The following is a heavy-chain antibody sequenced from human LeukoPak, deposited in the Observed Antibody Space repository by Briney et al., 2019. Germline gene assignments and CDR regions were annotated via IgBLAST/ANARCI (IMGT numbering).Heavy chain of an antibody. D-gene: IGHD3-22*01. V-gene: IGHV3-11*01. Sequence: PGGSLRLSCAASEFTFSDYYMSWIRQAPGKGLEWVSYISSSGSTIYYADSVKGRFTISRDNAKNSLYLQMNSLRAEDTAVYYCARDSLPYYYDSSGFDYWGQGTLVTVSS. CDR1: EFTFSDYY. CDR2: ISSSGSTI. J-gene: IGHJ4*02. CDR3: ARDSLPYYYDSSGFDY.